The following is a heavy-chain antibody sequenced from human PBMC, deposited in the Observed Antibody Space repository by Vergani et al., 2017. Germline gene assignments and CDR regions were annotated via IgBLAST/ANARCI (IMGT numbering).Heavy chain of an antibody. CDR3: ARELVAGTKEIDY. CDR1: GFTFTSYA. Sequence: EVRLLESGGGLVQPGGSLRLSCVGSGFTFTSYAMTWVRQAPRKGLEWVASIKEDGSEKQYVDSVKGRFTISRDNVRNLVFLEMLDLRVADTAVYYCARELVAGTKEIDYWGQGTLVTVSS. CDR2: IKEDGSEK. V-gene: IGHV3-7*01. D-gene: IGHD6-19*01. J-gene: IGHJ4*02.